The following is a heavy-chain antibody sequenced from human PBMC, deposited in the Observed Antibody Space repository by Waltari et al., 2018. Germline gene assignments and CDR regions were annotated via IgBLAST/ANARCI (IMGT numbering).Heavy chain of an antibody. J-gene: IGHJ4*02. CDR1: GFTFMYFG. D-gene: IGHD2-21*01. CDR3: AKGGYCGGARCQTGLD. Sequence: EVQLLESGGGLVQPGGSQRLSCATSGFTFMYFGMSWVRQAPGKGPEWVSGIIGRVGSTYSAGSVQGRFTLPRENSKNPLYLEMNNLGAEDTATYYCAKGGYCGGARCQTGLDWGQGTLVTVSS. CDR2: IIGRVGST. V-gene: IGHV3-23*01.